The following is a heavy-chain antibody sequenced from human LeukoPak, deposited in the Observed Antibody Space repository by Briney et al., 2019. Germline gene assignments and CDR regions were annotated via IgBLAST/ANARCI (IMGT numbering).Heavy chain of an antibody. CDR2: TYYRSKWYN. J-gene: IGHJ4*02. V-gene: IGHV6-1*01. D-gene: IGHD6-19*01. Sequence: SQTLSLTCAISGDSVSSNSAAWNWIRQSPSRGLEWLGRTYYRSKWYNDYAESVKSRITINPDTSKNQFSPQLNSVTPEDTAVYYCTRDEQWLVYSDYWGQGTLVTVSS. CDR1: GDSVSSNSAA. CDR3: TRDEQWLVYSDY.